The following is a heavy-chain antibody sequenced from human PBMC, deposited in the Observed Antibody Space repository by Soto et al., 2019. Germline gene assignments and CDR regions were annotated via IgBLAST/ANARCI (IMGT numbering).Heavy chain of an antibody. Sequence: QVQLQESGPGLVKPSGTLSLTCAVSGGSISSSNWWSWVRQPPGKGLEWIGEIYHSGSTNYNPSLSRRVPLSVDQSKTQFSLKLSSVTAADTDVYSRARGDSFDYWGQGTLVTVSS. CDR2: IYHSGST. CDR3: ARGDSFDY. J-gene: IGHJ4*02. CDR1: GGSISSSNW. D-gene: IGHD3-10*01. V-gene: IGHV4-4*02.